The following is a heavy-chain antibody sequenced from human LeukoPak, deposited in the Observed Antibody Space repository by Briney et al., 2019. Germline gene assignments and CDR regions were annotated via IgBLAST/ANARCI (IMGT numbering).Heavy chain of an antibody. Sequence: PSETLSLTCTVSGGSISSYYWSWIRQPPGKGLEWIGYIYYSGSTNYNPSLKSRVTISVDTSKNQFSLKLSSVTAADTAVYYCASGGGYSSSWYVPWFDPWGQGTLVTVSS. J-gene: IGHJ5*02. CDR1: GGSISSYY. D-gene: IGHD6-13*01. CDR3: ASGGGYSSSWYVPWFDP. CDR2: IYYSGST. V-gene: IGHV4-59*01.